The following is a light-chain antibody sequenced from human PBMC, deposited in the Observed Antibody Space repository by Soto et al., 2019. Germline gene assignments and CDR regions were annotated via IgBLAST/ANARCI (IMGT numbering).Light chain of an antibody. J-gene: IGKJ5*01. CDR3: QQYYSYPIT. Sequence: DIQMTQSPSTLSGSVGDRVTITCRASQTISSWLAWYQQKPGKAPKLLIYDAFNLESGVPSRFSGSGSGTDFTLTISCLQSEDFATYYCQQYYSYPITFGQGTRLEIK. V-gene: IGKV1-5*01. CDR1: QTISSW. CDR2: DAF.